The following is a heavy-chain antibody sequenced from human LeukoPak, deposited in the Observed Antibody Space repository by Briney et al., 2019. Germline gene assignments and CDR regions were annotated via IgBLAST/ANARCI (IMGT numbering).Heavy chain of an antibody. CDR2: IYHSGST. J-gene: IGHJ6*02. D-gene: IGHD3-10*01. V-gene: IGHV4-59*01. CDR1: GGSISSYY. Sequence: SETLSLTCTVSGGSISSYYWSWIRQPPGKGLEWIGYIYHSGSTNYNPSLKSRVTISVDTSKNQFSLKLSSVTAADTAVYYCARADADSMDYYYGMDAWGQGTTVTVSS. CDR3: ARADADSMDYYYGMDA.